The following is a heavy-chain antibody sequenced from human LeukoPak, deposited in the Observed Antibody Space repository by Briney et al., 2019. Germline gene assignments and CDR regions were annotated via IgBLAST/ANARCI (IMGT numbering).Heavy chain of an antibody. CDR1: GYTFTSYD. CDR3: AGLGSTVQGRVDP. CDR2: INPNSGGT. D-gene: IGHD5/OR15-5a*01. V-gene: IGHV1-2*02. Sequence: EASVKVSCKASGYTFTSYDINWVRQATGQGLEWMGWINPNSGGTNYAQKFQGRVTMTRDTSISTAYMELSRLRSDDTAVYYCAGLGSTVQGRVDPWGQGTPVTVSS. J-gene: IGHJ5*02.